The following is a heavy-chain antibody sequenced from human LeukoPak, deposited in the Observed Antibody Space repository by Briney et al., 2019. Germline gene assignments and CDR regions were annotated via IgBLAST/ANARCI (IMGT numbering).Heavy chain of an antibody. J-gene: IGHJ4*02. D-gene: IGHD3-22*01. CDR2: IYTGGST. Sequence: SETLSLTCAVYGGSFSEYYWSWIRQPAGKGLEWIGRIYTGGSTNYNPSLKSRVTISVDTSKNQFSLKLSSVTAADTAVYYCARDPYYDSSGYYFGYWGQGTLVTVSS. V-gene: IGHV4-4*07. CDR3: ARDPYYDSSGYYFGY. CDR1: GGSFSEYY.